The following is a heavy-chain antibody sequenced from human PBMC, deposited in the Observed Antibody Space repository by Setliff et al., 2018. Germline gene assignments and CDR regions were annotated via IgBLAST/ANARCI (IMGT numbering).Heavy chain of an antibody. Sequence: PSETLSLTCTVSGASISSYYWSWIRQPPGKGLEWIGYIYYGGTTNYNPSLRSRVTISVDTSKNQFSLKVSSVTAADTAVYYCARHENDYGDYDDAFDIWGQGTMVTVSS. V-gene: IGHV4-59*08. CDR3: ARHENDYGDYDDAFDI. CDR2: IYYGGTT. CDR1: GASISSYY. D-gene: IGHD4-17*01. J-gene: IGHJ3*02.